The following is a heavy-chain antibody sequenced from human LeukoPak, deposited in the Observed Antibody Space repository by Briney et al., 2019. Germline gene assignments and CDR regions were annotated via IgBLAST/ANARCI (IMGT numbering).Heavy chain of an antibody. J-gene: IGHJ3*02. D-gene: IGHD3-22*01. CDR2: IYYSGST. CDR3: ARDGRASDSSGYYDDAFDI. CDR1: GGSISSGGYY. Sequence: SETLSLTCTVSGGSISSGGYYWSWIRQHPGKGLEWLGYIYYSGSTYYNPSLKSRVTISVDTSKNQFSLKLSSVTAADTAVYYCARDGRASDSSGYYDDAFDIWGQGTMVTVSS. V-gene: IGHV4-31*03.